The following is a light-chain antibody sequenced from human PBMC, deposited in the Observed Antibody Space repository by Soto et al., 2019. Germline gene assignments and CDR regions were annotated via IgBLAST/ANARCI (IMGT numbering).Light chain of an antibody. CDR1: RSVXDW. V-gene: IGKV1-5*01. J-gene: IGKJ1*01. CDR3: LQYSSHPWT. CDR2: DAS. Sequence: IQLTKSPSTLCPSVGESVTITCQASRSVXDWLAWYQQKPGKAPELLXYDASNLKSGGSSRFSGSGSGTEFTLTISRLQPDDVATYYCLQYSSHPWTFGQGTKVDI.